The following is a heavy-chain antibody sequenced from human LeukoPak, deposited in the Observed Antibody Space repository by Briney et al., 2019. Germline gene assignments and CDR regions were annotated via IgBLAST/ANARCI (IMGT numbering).Heavy chain of an antibody. CDR1: GIIFSTYA. CDR3: ARDFWSGYYTED. J-gene: IGHJ4*02. V-gene: IGHV3-48*04. CDR2: ISGSSSGSTSII. D-gene: IGHD3-3*01. Sequence: GGSLRLSCEFSGIIFSTYAMNWVREAPGKGLEWISYISGSSSGSTSIINYADSVKGRFIISRDNAKNSLHLQMDSLSAEDTAVYYCARDFWSGYYTEDWGQGALVIVSS.